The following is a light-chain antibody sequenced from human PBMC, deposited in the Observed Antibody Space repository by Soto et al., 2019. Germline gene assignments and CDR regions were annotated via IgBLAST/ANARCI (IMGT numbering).Light chain of an antibody. CDR1: RNDIGTYNL. J-gene: IGLJ3*02. V-gene: IGLV2-23*01. CDR2: EGN. CDR3: CSYTDGSSLL. Sequence: QSVLTQPASVSESPGQSISISCGGGRNDIGTYNLVSWYQQHPGKAPKLIIYEGNKRPSGVSNRFSGSRSDNTASLTISGLQAEDEADYYCCSYTDGSSLLFGGGTKLTVL.